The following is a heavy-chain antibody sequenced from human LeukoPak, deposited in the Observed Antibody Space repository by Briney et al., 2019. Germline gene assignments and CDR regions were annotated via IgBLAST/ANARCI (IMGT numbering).Heavy chain of an antibody. Sequence: SETLCLTCTVSGGSISSYYWSWIRQPPGKGLEWIGYIYYSGSTNYNPSLKSRVTISVDTSKNQFSLKLSSVTAADTAVYYCARGPIAAAERYFDLWGRGTLVTVSS. CDR3: ARGPIAAAERYFDL. V-gene: IGHV4-59*01. CDR1: GGSISSYY. CDR2: IYYSGST. D-gene: IGHD6-13*01. J-gene: IGHJ2*01.